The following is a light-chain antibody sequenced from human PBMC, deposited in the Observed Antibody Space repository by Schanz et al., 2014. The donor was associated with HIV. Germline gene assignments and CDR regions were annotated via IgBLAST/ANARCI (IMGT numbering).Light chain of an antibody. CDR2: DVS. Sequence: QSALTQPASVSGSPGQSITISCSGTSSDVGNSKYVSWYQQHPGKAPKLLIYDVSNRSAGVSNRFSGSKSGNAAFLIISGLQAEDEANYYCISYTASDTYVFGTGTKLTVL. CDR1: SSDVGNSKY. V-gene: IGLV2-14*01. CDR3: ISYTASDTYV. J-gene: IGLJ1*01.